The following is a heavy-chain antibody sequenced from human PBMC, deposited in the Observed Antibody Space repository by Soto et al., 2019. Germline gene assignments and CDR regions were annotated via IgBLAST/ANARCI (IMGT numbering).Heavy chain of an antibody. D-gene: IGHD3-3*01. V-gene: IGHV3-30*18. CDR2: ISYDGSNK. J-gene: IGHJ6*02. CDR3: AKEVWSGPMDV. Sequence: QVQLVESGGGVVQPGRSLRLSCAASGFTFSSYGMHWVRQAPGKGLEWGAVISYDGSNKYYADSVKGRVTISRDNSKNTLYLQMNSLRAEDTAVYYCAKEVWSGPMDVWGQGTTVTVSS. CDR1: GFTFSSYG.